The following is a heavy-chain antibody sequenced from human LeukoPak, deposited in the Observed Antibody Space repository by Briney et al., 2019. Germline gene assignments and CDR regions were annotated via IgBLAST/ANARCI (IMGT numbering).Heavy chain of an antibody. J-gene: IGHJ4*02. CDR1: GFTVNNNF. D-gene: IGHD7-27*01. CDR2: TNTGGTT. Sequence: PGGSLRLSCAASGFTVNNNFVSWVRQAPGKGLEWVSVTNTGGTTSYADSVKGRSTVSRDSSKNTFYLQMNSLTAQDTAIYYCARGSGSHWGQGTLVTVSS. CDR3: ARGSGSH. V-gene: IGHV3-53*01.